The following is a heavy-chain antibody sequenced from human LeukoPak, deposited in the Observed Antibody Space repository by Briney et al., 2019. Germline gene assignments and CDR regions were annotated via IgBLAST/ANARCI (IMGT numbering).Heavy chain of an antibody. D-gene: IGHD5-24*01. V-gene: IGHV4-59*08. CDR2: VYYSGST. CDR1: GGSISSYY. Sequence: PSETLSLTCTVSGGSISSYYWSWIRQPPGKGLEWIGYVYYSGSTNYNPSLKSRVTISVDTSENQFPLKLSSVTAADTAVYYCARHLPRDVYINDAFDIWGQGTMVTVSS. CDR3: ARHLPRDVYINDAFDI. J-gene: IGHJ3*02.